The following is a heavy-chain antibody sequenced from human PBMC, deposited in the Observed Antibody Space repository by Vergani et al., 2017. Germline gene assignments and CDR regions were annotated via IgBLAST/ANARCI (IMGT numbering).Heavy chain of an antibody. Sequence: EVQLLESGGGLVQPGGSLRLSCAASGFTFSSYAMSWVRQAPGKGLEWVSGISGSGGSTYYADSVKGRFTISRDNSKNTLYLQMNSLRAEDTAVYYCAKDRGGKEKGIAAAGSGFDPWGQGTLVTVSS. V-gene: IGHV3-23*01. CDR3: AKDRGGKEKGIAAAGSGFDP. J-gene: IGHJ5*02. CDR1: GFTFSSYA. CDR2: ISGSGGST. D-gene: IGHD6-13*01.